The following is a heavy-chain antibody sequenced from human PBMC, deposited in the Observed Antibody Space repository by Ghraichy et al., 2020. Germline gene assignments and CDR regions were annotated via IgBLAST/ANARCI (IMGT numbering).Heavy chain of an antibody. CDR1: GGSFSGYY. J-gene: IGHJ4*02. CDR3: ARIGCGSTSCYRRNYFDY. D-gene: IGHD2-2*01. CDR2: INHSGST. V-gene: IGHV4-34*01. Sequence: SETLSLTCAVYGGSFSGYYWSWIRQPPGKGLEWIGEINHSGSTNYNPSLKSRVTISVDTSKNQFSLKLSSVTAADTAVYYCARIGCGSTSCYRRNYFDYWGQGTLVTVSS.